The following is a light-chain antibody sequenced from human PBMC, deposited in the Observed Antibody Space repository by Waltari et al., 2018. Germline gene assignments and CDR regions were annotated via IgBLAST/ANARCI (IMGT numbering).Light chain of an antibody. V-gene: IGKV3-20*01. CDR3: QQYDGSSVT. Sequence: EIVLTQSPGTLSLSPWGRATLPCRPSQTISGSWLTWYQQKRGPTPRLVIYGASIRATAIPARFSGSGSGTDFTLTISRLEPEDFAVYYCQQYDGSSVTFGGGTKVEIK. J-gene: IGKJ4*01. CDR1: QTISGSW. CDR2: GAS.